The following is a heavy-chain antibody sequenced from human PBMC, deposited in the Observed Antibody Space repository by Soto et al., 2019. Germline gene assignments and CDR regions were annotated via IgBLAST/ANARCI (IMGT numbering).Heavy chain of an antibody. Sequence: GGSLRLSCAASGFTFSSYGMHWVRQAPGKGLEWVAVIWYDGSNKYYADSVKGRFTISRDNSKNTLYLQMNSLRAEDTAVYYCARSRQLGTHFDYWGQGTLVTVSS. V-gene: IGHV3-33*01. D-gene: IGHD6-6*01. CDR2: IWYDGSNK. CDR1: GFTFSSYG. J-gene: IGHJ4*02. CDR3: ARSRQLGTHFDY.